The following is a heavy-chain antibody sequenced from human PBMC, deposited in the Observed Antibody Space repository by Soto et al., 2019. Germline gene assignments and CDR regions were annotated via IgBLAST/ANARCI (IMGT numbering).Heavy chain of an antibody. V-gene: IGHV4-34*01. CDR1: GGSFSAYY. CDR3: ASSYTSPALDY. Sequence: SETLSLTCAVYGGSFSAYYWSWVRQPPGKGLEWIGEIYHSGSTNYNPSLKSRVTISVDKSKNQFSLKLSSVTAADTAVYYCASSYTSPALDYWGQGTLVTVSS. J-gene: IGHJ4*02. CDR2: IYHSGST. D-gene: IGHD2-15*01.